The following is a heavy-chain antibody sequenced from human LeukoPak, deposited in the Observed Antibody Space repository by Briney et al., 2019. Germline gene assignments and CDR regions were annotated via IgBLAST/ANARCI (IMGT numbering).Heavy chain of an antibody. Sequence: GESLKISCKGFGYSFTNYWIGWVRQMPGKGLEWMGIIYPGDSDTRYSPSFQGQVTMSADKSISTAYLQWSSLKASDTAIYYCARWGDGDAFDIWGQGTMVTVSS. J-gene: IGHJ3*02. CDR1: GYSFTNYW. V-gene: IGHV5-51*01. D-gene: IGHD2-21*02. CDR3: ARWGDGDAFDI. CDR2: IYPGDSDT.